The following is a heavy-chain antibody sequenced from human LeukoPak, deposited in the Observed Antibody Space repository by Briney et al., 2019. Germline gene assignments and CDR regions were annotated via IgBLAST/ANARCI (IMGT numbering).Heavy chain of an antibody. CDR2: INHSGST. D-gene: IGHD3-16*02. J-gene: IGHJ6*03. CDR3: ARRYRGYYYYYYMDV. CDR1: GGSFSGYY. Sequence: SETLSLTCAVYGGSFSGYYWSWIRQPPGKGLEWIGEINHSGSTNYNPSLKSRVTISVDTSKNQFSLKLSSVTAADTAVYYCARRYRGYYYYYYMDVWAKGPRSPSP. V-gene: IGHV4-34*01.